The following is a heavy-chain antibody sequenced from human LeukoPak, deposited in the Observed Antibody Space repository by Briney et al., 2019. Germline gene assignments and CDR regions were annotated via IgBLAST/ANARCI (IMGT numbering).Heavy chain of an antibody. V-gene: IGHV4-61*01. J-gene: IGHJ6*03. D-gene: IGHD3-22*01. CDR2: IYYSGNT. CDR1: GGSISSTTYY. Sequence: SETLSLTCSVSGGSISSTTYYGSWIRQPPGKGLEWIGYIYYSGNTHYNPSLKSRVTISVDTSKNQFSLNLRSVTAADTAMYYCARGGPRLYYYYMDVWGKGTTVTISS. CDR3: ARGGPRLYYYYMDV.